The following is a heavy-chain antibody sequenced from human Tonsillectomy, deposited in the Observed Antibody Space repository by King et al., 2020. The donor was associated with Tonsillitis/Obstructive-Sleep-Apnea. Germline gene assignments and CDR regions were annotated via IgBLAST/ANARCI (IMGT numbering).Heavy chain of an antibody. D-gene: IGHD1-26*01. CDR1: GYTFTSYD. CDR2: MNPNSGNT. CDR3: ASGSSY. J-gene: IGHJ4*02. V-gene: IGHV1-8*01. Sequence: VQLVESGAEXKXXGXSXXXSCKASGYTFTSYDXNWVXXATGQGLEWMGWMNPNSGNTGYAQKFQGRVTMTRNTSISTAYMELSSLRSEDTAVYYCASGSSYWGQGTLVTVSS.